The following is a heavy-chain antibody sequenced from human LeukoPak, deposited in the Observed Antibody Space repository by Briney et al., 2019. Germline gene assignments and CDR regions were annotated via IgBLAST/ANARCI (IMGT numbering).Heavy chain of an antibody. CDR1: GFTFSSYG. D-gene: IGHD1-26*01. CDR3: AKGREGATHEFDY. Sequence: PGGSLRLSCAASGFTFSSYGMHWVRQAPGKGLEWVAFIRYDGSNKYYADSVKGRFTISRDNSKNTLYLQMNSLRAEDTAVYYCAKGREGATHEFDYWGQGTLVTVSS. V-gene: IGHV3-30*02. CDR2: IRYDGSNK. J-gene: IGHJ4*02.